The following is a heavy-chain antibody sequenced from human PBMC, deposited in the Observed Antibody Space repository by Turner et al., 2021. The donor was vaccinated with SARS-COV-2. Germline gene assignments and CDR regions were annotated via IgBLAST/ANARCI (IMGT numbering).Heavy chain of an antibody. D-gene: IGHD1-26*01. V-gene: IGHV4-39*01. CDR2: IYYSGST. Sequence: QLQLQESAPGLVKPSQTLSLTCTVPGGSISSSSYYWGWIRQPPGKGLEWIGSIYYSGSTYYNPSLKSRVTISVDTSKNQFSLKLSSVTAAETAVYYCATRTVDLSGSYYCFDYWGQGTLVTVSS. CDR3: ATRTVDLSGSYYCFDY. J-gene: IGHJ4*02. CDR1: GGSISSSSYY.